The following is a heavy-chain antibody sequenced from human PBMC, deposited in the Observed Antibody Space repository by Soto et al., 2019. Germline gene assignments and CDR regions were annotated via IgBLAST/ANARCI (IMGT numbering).Heavy chain of an antibody. D-gene: IGHD6-19*01. CDR2: IYYSGST. V-gene: IGHV4-61*01. CDR1: GGSVSSGSYY. J-gene: IGHJ4*02. Sequence: QVQLQESGPGLVKPSETLSLTCTVSGGSVSSGSYYWSWIRQPPGKGLEWIGYIYYSGSTNYNPSLKRRVTISVDTSKNQFSLKLSSVTAADTAVYYCARDSREQWLVLGDYWGQGTLVTVSS. CDR3: ARDSREQWLVLGDY.